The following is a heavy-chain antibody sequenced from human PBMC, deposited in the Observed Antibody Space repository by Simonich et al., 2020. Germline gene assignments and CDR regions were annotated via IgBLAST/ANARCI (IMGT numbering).Heavy chain of an antibody. Sequence: EVQLVESGGGLVQPGGSLKLSCAASGFTFRGSAMHWVRQASGKGLEWVGRIRSKANSYATAYAASVKGRFTISRDDSKNTAYLQMNSLKTEDTAVYYCTRFDYYGSGSYYFDYWGQGTLVTVSS. CDR1: GFTFRGSA. J-gene: IGHJ4*02. D-gene: IGHD3-10*01. CDR3: TRFDYYGSGSYYFDY. CDR2: IRSKANSYAT. V-gene: IGHV3-73*02.